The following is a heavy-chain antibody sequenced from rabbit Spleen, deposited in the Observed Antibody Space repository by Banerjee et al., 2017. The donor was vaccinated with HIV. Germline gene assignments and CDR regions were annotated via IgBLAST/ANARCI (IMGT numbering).Heavy chain of an antibody. V-gene: IGHV1S40*01. CDR1: GVSFSSSSY. Sequence: QSLEESGGDLVKPGASLTLTCTASGVSFSSSSYVCWVRQAPGKGLEWIACIDAGSSGFTYFATWAKGRFTCSKSSSTTVTLQMTSLTAADTATYFCARDGAGGSYFALWGPGTLVTVS. CDR3: ARDGAGGSYFAL. D-gene: IGHD8-1*01. CDR2: IDAGSSGFT. J-gene: IGHJ4*01.